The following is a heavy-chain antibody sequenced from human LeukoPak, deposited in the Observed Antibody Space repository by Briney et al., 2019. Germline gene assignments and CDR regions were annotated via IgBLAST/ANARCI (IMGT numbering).Heavy chain of an antibody. CDR3: VTNGSSRKGYYYYMDV. V-gene: IGHV1-18*01. D-gene: IGHD3-10*01. CDR2: ISAYNGNT. CDR1: GYTFTSYG. Sequence: ASVKVSCKASGYTFTSYGISWVRQAPGQGLEWMGWISAYNGNTNYAQKLQGRVTMTTDTSTSTAYMELRSLRSDDTAVYYCVTNGSSRKGYYYYMDVWGKGTTVTVSS. J-gene: IGHJ6*03.